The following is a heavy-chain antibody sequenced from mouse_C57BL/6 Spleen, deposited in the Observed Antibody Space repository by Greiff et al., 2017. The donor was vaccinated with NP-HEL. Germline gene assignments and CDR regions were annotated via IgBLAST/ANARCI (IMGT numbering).Heavy chain of an antibody. D-gene: IGHD1-1*01. V-gene: IGHV1-50*01. J-gene: IGHJ3*01. CDR1: GYTFTSYW. Sequence: VQLQQSGAELVKPGASVKLSCKASGYTFTSYWMQWVKQRPGQGLEWIGEIDPSDSYTNYNQKFKAKATLTVDTSSSTAYMQLSSLTYEDSAVYDCARAYYYGSSYAAWFAYWGQGTLVTVAA. CDR2: IDPSDSYT. CDR3: ARAYYYGSSYAAWFAY.